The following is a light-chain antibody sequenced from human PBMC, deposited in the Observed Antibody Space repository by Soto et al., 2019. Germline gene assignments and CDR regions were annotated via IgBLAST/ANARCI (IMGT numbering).Light chain of an antibody. CDR2: WAS. J-gene: IGKJ5*01. CDR1: QSVLYSSNNKNY. V-gene: IGKV4-1*01. CDR3: QQYYSTLLT. Sequence: DIVMTQSPDSLAVSLGERATINCKSSQSVLYSSNNKNYLAWYQQKPGQPPNLLIYWASTRESGVPDRFSGSGSGTDFTLTISSLQAEDVAVYYCQQYYSTLLTFGQGTRLEIK.